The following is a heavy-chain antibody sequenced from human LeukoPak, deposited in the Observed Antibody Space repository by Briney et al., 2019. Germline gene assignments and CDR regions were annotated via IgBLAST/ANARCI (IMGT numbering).Heavy chain of an antibody. CDR1: GGSISSSNW. J-gene: IGHJ2*01. Sequence: SGTLSLTCAVSGGSISSSNWWSWVRQPPGKGLEWIGEIYHSGSTNYNPSLKSRVTISVDKSKNQFSLKLSSVTAADTAVYYCATVTVVVPAAIRYFDLCGRGTLVTVSS. V-gene: IGHV4-4*02. CDR2: IYHSGST. CDR3: ATVTVVVPAAIRYFDL. D-gene: IGHD2-2*01.